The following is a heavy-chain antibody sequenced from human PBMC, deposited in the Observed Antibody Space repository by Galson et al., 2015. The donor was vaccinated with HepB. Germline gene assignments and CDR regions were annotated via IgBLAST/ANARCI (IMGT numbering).Heavy chain of an antibody. CDR1: GFTFRNAW. D-gene: IGHD4-11*01. CDR2: IKKKSEGGTT. CDR3: TTFLEMTTVQY. Sequence: SLRLSCAASGFTFRNAWMSWVRQAPGKGLEWVGRIKKKSEGGTTDYAAPVKGRFTISRDDSKNTLYLDMNSLKTEDTALYYCTTFLEMTTVQYWGQGTLVTVSS. J-gene: IGHJ4*02. V-gene: IGHV3-15*01.